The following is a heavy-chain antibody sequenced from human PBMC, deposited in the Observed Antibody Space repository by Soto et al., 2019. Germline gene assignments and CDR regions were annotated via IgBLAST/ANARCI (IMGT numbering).Heavy chain of an antibody. CDR3: ARDSVAGYDAFDI. V-gene: IGHV1-69*13. CDR1: GGTFSSYA. CDR2: IIPIFGTA. J-gene: IGHJ3*02. Sequence: GASVKVSCKASGGTFSSYAISWVRQAPGQGLEWMGGIIPIFGTANYAQKFQGRVTITADESTSTAYMELSSLRSEDTAVYYRARDSVAGYDAFDIWGQGTMVTVSS. D-gene: IGHD6-19*01.